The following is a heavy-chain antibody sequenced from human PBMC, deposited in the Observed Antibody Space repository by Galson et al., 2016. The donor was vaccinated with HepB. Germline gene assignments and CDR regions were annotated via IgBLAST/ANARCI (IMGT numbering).Heavy chain of an antibody. D-gene: IGHD3-22*01. Sequence: LRLSCAASGFTFSNYAMSWVRQAPGKGLEWIGSIYYSGSTYYNPSLKSRVTISVDTSKNQFSLKLSSVTAADTAVYYCARPPPYYYDSIAYSRVHNWFDPWGQGALVTVSS. CDR3: ARPPPYYYDSIAYSRVHNWFDP. CDR1: GFTFSNYA. V-gene: IGHV4-38-2*01. J-gene: IGHJ5*02. CDR2: IYYSGST.